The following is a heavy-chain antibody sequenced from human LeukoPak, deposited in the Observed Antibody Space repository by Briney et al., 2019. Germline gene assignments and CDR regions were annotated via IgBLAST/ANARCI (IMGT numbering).Heavy chain of an antibody. CDR3: VRGTNWAFDF. CDR1: GFTFSTYW. Sequence: GGSLRLSCAASGFTFSTYWMTWVRQAPGKGLEWVANVKEDGSEKYYVDSVKGRFTISRDNAKNSLYLQMNSLRAEDTALYYCVRGTNWAFDFWGQGTLVTVSS. J-gene: IGHJ4*02. V-gene: IGHV3-7*05. D-gene: IGHD7-27*01. CDR2: VKEDGSEK.